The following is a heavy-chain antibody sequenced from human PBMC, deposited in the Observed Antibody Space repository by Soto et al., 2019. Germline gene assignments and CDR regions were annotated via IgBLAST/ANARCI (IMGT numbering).Heavy chain of an antibody. Sequence: SETLSLTCAVYGGSFSGYYWSWIRQPPGKGLEWIGEINHSGSTNYNPSLKSRVTISVDTSKNQFSLKLSSLTAADTAVYYCARTLITYYCSGGSCRYSGWFDPWGQGTLVTISS. V-gene: IGHV4-34*01. J-gene: IGHJ5*02. CDR1: GGSFSGYY. CDR2: INHSGST. D-gene: IGHD2-15*01. CDR3: ARTLITYYCSGGSCRYSGWFDP.